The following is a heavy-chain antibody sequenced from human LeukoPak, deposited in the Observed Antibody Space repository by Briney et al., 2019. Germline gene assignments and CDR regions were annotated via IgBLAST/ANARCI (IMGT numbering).Heavy chain of an antibody. D-gene: IGHD2-15*01. CDR2: IYYSGST. CDR1: GGSISSSSYY. CDR3: ARDGGASLWAGYYYMDV. V-gene: IGHV4-39*07. J-gene: IGHJ6*03. Sequence: SETLSLTCTVSGGSISSSSYYWGWIRQPPGKGLEWIGSIYYSGSTYYNPSLKSRVTISVDTSKNQFSLKLSSVTAADTAVYYCARDGGASLWAGYYYMDVWGKGTTVTVSS.